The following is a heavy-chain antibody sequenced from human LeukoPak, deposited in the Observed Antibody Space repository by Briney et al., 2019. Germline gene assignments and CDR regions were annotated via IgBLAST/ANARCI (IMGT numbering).Heavy chain of an antibody. D-gene: IGHD6-13*01. V-gene: IGHV3-21*01. Sequence: GGSLRLSCAASGFTFSSYSMNWVRQAPGKGLEWVSSISSSSYIYYADSVKGRFTISRDNAKNSLYLQMNSLRAEDTAVYYCARDLTGEQQLVTQHWGQGTLVTVSS. CDR3: ARDLTGEQQLVTQH. J-gene: IGHJ1*01. CDR1: GFTFSSYS. CDR2: ISSSSYI.